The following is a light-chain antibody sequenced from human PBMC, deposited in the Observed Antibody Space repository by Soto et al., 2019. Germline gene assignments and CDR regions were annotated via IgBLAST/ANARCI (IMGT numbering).Light chain of an antibody. Sequence: NFMLTQPHSVSESPGKTVTISCTRSSGSIASKYVQWFQQRPGSAPTAVIYEDNQRPSGVPDRFSGSIDSSSNSASLTISGLKTEDEADYYCQSYDSTNRVFGRGTKLT. CDR2: EDN. V-gene: IGLV6-57*03. CDR1: SGSIASKY. CDR3: QSYDSTNRV. J-gene: IGLJ3*02.